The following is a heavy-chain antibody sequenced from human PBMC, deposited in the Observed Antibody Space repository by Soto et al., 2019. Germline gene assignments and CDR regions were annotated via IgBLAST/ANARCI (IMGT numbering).Heavy chain of an antibody. J-gene: IGHJ6*02. CDR1: GFSFSDSY. CDR3: ARDRGGYGPPDV. V-gene: IGHV3-11*06. CDR2: ISGSSGYT. D-gene: IGHD3-10*01. Sequence: QVQLVESGGGLVKPGGSLRLSCAASGFSFSDSYMSWVRQAPGKGLEWVAYISGSSGYTGYADSVKGRFTISRDNAKNLLYLQMNSLRVEHTAVYYCARDRGGYGPPDVWGQGTTVTVSS.